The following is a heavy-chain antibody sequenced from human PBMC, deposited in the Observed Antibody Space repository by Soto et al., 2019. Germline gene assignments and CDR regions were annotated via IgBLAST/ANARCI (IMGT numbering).Heavy chain of an antibody. Sequence: GSLRLSCAASGFTFSGYWMHWVRQAPGKGLEWVSAISGSGGSTYYADSVKGRFTISRDNSKNTLYLQMNSLRAEDTAVYYCAKDTSLITLSDGWELLRGWVANAFDIWGQGTMVTVSS. V-gene: IGHV3-23*01. CDR1: GFTFSGYW. CDR3: AKDTSLITLSDGWELLRGWVANAFDI. D-gene: IGHD1-26*01. J-gene: IGHJ3*02. CDR2: ISGSGGST.